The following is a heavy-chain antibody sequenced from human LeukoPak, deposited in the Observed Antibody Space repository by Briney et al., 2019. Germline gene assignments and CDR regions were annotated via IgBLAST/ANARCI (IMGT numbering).Heavy chain of an antibody. Sequence: PGGSLRLSCAASGFTFSSYSMNWVRQAPGKGLEWVSYISSSSSTIYYADSAKGRFTISRDNAKNSLYLQMNSLRVEDTAVYYCARGRPHGNDYWGQGTLVTVSS. CDR3: ARGRPHGNDY. V-gene: IGHV3-48*01. CDR2: ISSSSSTI. CDR1: GFTFSSYS. D-gene: IGHD4-23*01. J-gene: IGHJ4*02.